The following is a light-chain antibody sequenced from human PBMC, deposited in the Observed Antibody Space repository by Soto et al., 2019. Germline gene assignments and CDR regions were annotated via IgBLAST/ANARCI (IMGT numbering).Light chain of an antibody. CDR2: DVS. CDR3: SSYTSSSPLYV. J-gene: IGLJ1*01. CDR1: SSDVGGYNY. V-gene: IGLV2-14*01. Sequence: CVLTQPAYVSGSPGQSITISRNRNSSDVGGYNYVSWYQQHQGKDPKLMIYDVSNRPSGVSNRFSGSKSGNTASLTISGLQADDEDDYYCSSYTSSSPLYVFGTGTKVTVL.